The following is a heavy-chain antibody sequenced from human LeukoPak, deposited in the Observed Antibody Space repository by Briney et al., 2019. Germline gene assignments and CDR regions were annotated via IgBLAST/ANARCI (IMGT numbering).Heavy chain of an antibody. J-gene: IGHJ4*02. CDR3: GKDEGRPLYLNPPDY. D-gene: IGHD2-15*01. Sequence: GGSLRLSCAASGFTFSNYGMHWVRQAPGKGLEWVAIISNDGNNKYYADSVKGRFTISRDNSKNTLYLQMNSLRPEDTAVYYWGKDEGRPLYLNPPDYWGQGTLVTVSS. CDR2: ISNDGNNK. CDR1: GFTFSNYG. V-gene: IGHV3-30*18.